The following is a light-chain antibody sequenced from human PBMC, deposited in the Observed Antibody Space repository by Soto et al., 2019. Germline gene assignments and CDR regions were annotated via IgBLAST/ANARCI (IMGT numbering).Light chain of an antibody. J-gene: IGKJ1*01. V-gene: IGKV1-39*01. CDR3: QQSYNTTWT. CDR1: QGISTY. Sequence: DIQMTQSPSSLSESAGDRATITCRASQGISTYLNWYQQKPGKAPKLLIYAASSLQSGVPSRFSGSGSETDFTLTISSLQPEDFATYSCQQSYNTTWTFGQGTKVDI. CDR2: AAS.